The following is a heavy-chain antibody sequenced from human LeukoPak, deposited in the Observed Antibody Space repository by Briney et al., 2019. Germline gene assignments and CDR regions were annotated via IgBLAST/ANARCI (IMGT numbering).Heavy chain of an antibody. V-gene: IGHV4-59*01. CDR2: IYYSGST. D-gene: IGHD6-13*01. CDR1: GGSISSYY. Sequence: KPSETLSLTCTVSGGSISSYYWSWIRQPPGKGLEWIGYIYYSGSTNYNPSLKSRVTISVDTSKNQFSLKLSSVTAADTAVYYCARAAYSSSPLDYWGQGTLVTVSS. CDR3: ARAAYSSSPLDY. J-gene: IGHJ4*02.